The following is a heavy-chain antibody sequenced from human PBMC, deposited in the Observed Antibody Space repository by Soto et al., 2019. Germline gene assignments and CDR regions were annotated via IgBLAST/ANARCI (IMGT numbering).Heavy chain of an antibody. Sequence: GGSLRLSCAASVFTFISYAMHWVRQAPGKGLEWVAVISYDGSNKYYADSVKGRFTVSRDNSKNTLYLQMNSLRAEDTAVYYCARVSGTYGPFDYWGQGTLVTVPQ. CDR3: ARVSGTYGPFDY. CDR1: VFTFISYA. V-gene: IGHV3-30-3*01. D-gene: IGHD3-3*01. CDR2: ISYDGSNK. J-gene: IGHJ4*02.